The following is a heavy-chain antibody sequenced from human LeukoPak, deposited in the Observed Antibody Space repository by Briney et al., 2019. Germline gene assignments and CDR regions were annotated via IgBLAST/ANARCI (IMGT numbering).Heavy chain of an antibody. CDR1: GFTFSSYA. CDR3: ARVRITMIVGDAFDI. Sequence: PGRSLRLSCAASGFTFSSYAMHWVRQAPGKGPEWVAVISYDGSNKYYADSVKGRFTISRDNSKNTLYLQMNSLRAEDTAVYYCARVRITMIVGDAFDIWGQGTMVTVSS. CDR2: ISYDGSNK. V-gene: IGHV3-30*04. D-gene: IGHD3-22*01. J-gene: IGHJ3*02.